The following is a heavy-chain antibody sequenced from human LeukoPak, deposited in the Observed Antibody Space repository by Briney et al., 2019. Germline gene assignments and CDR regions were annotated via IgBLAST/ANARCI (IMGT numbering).Heavy chain of an antibody. D-gene: IGHD2-15*01. CDR2: IKSKTDGGTT. J-gene: IGHJ4*02. Sequence: GGSLRLSCAASGFTVSSNYMSWVRQAPGKGLEWVGRIKSKTDGGTTDYAAPVKGRFTISRDDSKNTLYLQMNSLKTEDTAVYYCTTDPDCSGGSCYDSGFDYWGQGTLVTVSS. CDR1: GFTVSSNY. CDR3: TTDPDCSGGSCYDSGFDY. V-gene: IGHV3-15*01.